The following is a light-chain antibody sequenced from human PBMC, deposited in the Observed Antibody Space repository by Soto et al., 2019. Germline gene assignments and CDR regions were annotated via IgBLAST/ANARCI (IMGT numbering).Light chain of an antibody. V-gene: IGLV2-14*01. CDR1: GSDIGGYNY. Sequence: QSVLTQPASVSGSPGQSITIPCTGTGSDIGGYNYVSWYQLHPGKAPKLIIYEVSNRPSGVSNRFSGSKSANTASLTISGLQAEDEADYYCGSYTSTTTLGVFGGGTKLTVL. J-gene: IGLJ2*01. CDR3: GSYTSTTTLGV. CDR2: EVS.